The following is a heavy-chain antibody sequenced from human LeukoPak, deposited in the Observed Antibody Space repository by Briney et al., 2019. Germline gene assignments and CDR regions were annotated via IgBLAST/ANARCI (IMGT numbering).Heavy chain of an antibody. J-gene: IGHJ5*01. Sequence: GPRLVKPSETLSLTCTVSGYSISNGYYWDWIRQPPGRGLEWIGNIYRSGSTSYNPSLKSRVTISVDTSKNQFSLKVNSVTAADTAVYYCARRHSSGWFDYWGQGTLVTVSS. V-gene: IGHV4-38-2*02. CDR1: GYSISNGYY. D-gene: IGHD6-19*01. CDR3: ARRHSSGWFDY. CDR2: IYRSGST.